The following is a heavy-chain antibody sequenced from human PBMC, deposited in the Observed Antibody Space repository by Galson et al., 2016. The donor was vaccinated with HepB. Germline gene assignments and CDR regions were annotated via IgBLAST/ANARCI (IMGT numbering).Heavy chain of an antibody. CDR1: GDTFSNPG. V-gene: IGHV1-69*13. J-gene: IGHJ4*02. D-gene: IGHD6-19*01. CDR2: IIPLFGTT. CDR3: AWGRAGHHPDH. Sequence: SVKVSCKASGDTFSNPGISWVRQAPGQGLEWMGGIIPLFGTTKYSQKFQGRVTITADASRSTAYMELGSLTSDDAAVYYCAWGRAGHHPDHWGRGTLVSVSS.